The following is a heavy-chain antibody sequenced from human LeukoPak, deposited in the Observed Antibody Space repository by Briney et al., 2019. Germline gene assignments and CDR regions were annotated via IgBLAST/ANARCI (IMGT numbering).Heavy chain of an antibody. V-gene: IGHV1-2*02. D-gene: IGHD5-12*01. Sequence: SVTVSRKASGYTLTRYYLHWLRPPPAQGLEWVGWINPNHGGKNYAQKFQGTVTMNRDTSISTAYMELGRLRSDDTAVYYCGRDLGALYGGYELDYWGQGTLVTVSS. CDR2: INPNHGGK. J-gene: IGHJ4*02. CDR3: GRDLGALYGGYELDY. CDR1: GYTLTRYY.